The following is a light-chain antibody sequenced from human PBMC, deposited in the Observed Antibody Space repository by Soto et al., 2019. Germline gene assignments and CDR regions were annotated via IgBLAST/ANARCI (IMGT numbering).Light chain of an antibody. Sequence: QSALTQPASVSGSPGQSISISCTGTNTDVGGHHYVSWYQQHPGKAPKLVIYEVSNRPSGVSNRFSGSKSGNTASLTISGLQAEDEADYYCSSYTSSSPFFGTGTKVTVL. J-gene: IGLJ1*01. CDR1: NTDVGGHHY. CDR2: EVS. CDR3: SSYTSSSPF. V-gene: IGLV2-14*03.